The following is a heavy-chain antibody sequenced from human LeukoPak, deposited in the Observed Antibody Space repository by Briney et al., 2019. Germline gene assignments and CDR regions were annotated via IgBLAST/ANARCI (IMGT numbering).Heavy chain of an antibody. J-gene: IGHJ4*02. D-gene: IGHD6-19*01. CDR2: INDNGSTR. V-gene: IGHV3-23*01. CDR3: VREAYEAGTLWYFDY. CDR1: GFTFSNYA. Sequence: GGSLRLSCGASGFTFSNYAMSWVRQAPGKGLEWVSGINDNGSTRFYADSVKGRFIISRDNGDNSVFLEMNSLTADDTAIYYCVREAYEAGTLWYFDYWGQGALVIVSS.